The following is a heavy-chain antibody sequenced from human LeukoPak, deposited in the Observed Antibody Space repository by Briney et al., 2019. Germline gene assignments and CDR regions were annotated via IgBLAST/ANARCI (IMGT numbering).Heavy chain of an antibody. CDR3: IAHFPYFYGFDV. CDR1: GFTIGTAW. CDR2: IKSEGEGATT. J-gene: IGHJ6*04. V-gene: IGHV3-15*01. Sequence: GVSLRLSCVSSGFTIGTAWMSWVRQAPGKGLEWLGHIKSEGEGATTDYAAPAKGRFAISRDDSKNMIYLQMSSLKIDDTAIYYCIAHFPYFYGFDVWGKGTTVTVSS. D-gene: IGHD3-3*02.